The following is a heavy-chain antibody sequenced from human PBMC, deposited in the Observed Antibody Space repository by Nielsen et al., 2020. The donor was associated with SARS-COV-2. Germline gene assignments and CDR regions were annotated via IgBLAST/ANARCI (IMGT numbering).Heavy chain of an antibody. D-gene: IGHD2-8*01. CDR3: AKDHGCTNGVCYPSPYYYGMDV. CDR1: GFTFDDYA. J-gene: IGHJ6*02. CDR2: ISWNSGSI. V-gene: IGHV3-9*01. Sequence: SLKISCAASGFTFDDYAMHWVRQAPGKGLEWVSGISWNSGSIGYADSVKGRFTISRDNAKNSLYLQMNSLRAEDTALYYCAKDHGCTNGVCYPSPYYYGMDVWGQGTTVTVSS.